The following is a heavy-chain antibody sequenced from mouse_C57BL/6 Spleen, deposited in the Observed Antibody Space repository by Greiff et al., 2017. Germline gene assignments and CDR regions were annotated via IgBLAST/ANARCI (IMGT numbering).Heavy chain of an antibody. V-gene: IGHV1-42*01. CDR2: INPSTGGT. CDR1: GYSFTGYY. J-gene: IGHJ2*02. CDR3: ARSLTGTDY. Sequence: VQLQQSGPELVKPGASVTISCTASGYSFTGYYMNWVKQSPEKSLEWIGEINPSTGGTTYNQKFKAKATLTVDKSSSTAYMQLKSLTSEDSAVYYCARSLTGTDYWGQGTSLSVSS. D-gene: IGHD4-1*01.